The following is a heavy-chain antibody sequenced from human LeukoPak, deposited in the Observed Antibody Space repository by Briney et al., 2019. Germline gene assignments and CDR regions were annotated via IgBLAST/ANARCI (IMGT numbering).Heavy chain of an antibody. Sequence: PGGSLRLSCTASGFSLSRYLMHWVRQAPGKGLVWVSRINSDGSSTNYADSVKGRFTISRDNAKNTLFLEMNSLRAEDTAVYYCATGDGDSRYYFDSWGQGTQVTVSS. D-gene: IGHD4-17*01. V-gene: IGHV3-74*01. CDR3: ATGDGDSRYYFDS. CDR2: INSDGSST. J-gene: IGHJ4*02. CDR1: GFSLSRYL.